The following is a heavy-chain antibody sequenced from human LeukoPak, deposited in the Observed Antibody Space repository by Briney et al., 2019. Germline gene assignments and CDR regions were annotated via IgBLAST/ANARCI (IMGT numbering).Heavy chain of an antibody. CDR2: ISSEGKTT. D-gene: IGHD6-13*01. CDR3: VKDRWVDH. CDR1: GFTFSSYA. V-gene: IGHV3-64D*06. J-gene: IGHJ4*02. Sequence: GGSLRLSCAASGFTFSSYAVHWVRQAPGKGLEYVSSISSEGKTTYYADSVKGRFTISRDNSKNMLYLQMNSLRPEDTAVYYCVKDRWVDHWGQGTLVTVSS.